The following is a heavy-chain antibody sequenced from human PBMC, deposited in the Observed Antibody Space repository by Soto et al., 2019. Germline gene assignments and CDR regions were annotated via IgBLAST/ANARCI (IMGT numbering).Heavy chain of an antibody. J-gene: IGHJ4*02. V-gene: IGHV1-69*13. CDR3: ARTVMVRGVISYFDY. CDR1: GGTFSSYA. Sequence: ASVKVSCKASGGTFSSYAISWVRQAPGQGLEWMGGIIPIFGTANYAQKFQGRVTITADESTSTAYMELSSLRSEDTAVYYCARTVMVRGVISYFDYWGQGTLVTVS. CDR2: IIPIFGTA. D-gene: IGHD3-10*01.